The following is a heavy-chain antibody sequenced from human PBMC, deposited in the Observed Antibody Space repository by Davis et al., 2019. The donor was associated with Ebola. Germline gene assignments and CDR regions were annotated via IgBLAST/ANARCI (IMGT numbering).Heavy chain of an antibody. CDR3: ARGGEWELSYYFDY. D-gene: IGHD1-26*01. CDR1: GGSFSGYY. CDR2: IYYSGST. Sequence: SQTLSLTCAVYGGSFSGYYWSWIRQPPGKGLEWIGYIYYSGSTNYNPSLKSRVTISVDTSKNQFSLKLSSVTAADTAVYYCARGGEWELSYYFDYWGQGTLVTVSS. J-gene: IGHJ4*02. V-gene: IGHV4-59*01.